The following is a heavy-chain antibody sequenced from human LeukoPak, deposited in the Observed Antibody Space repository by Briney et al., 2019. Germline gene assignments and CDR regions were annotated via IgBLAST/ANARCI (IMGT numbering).Heavy chain of an antibody. V-gene: IGHV3-23*01. CDR3: AKGRSGWYAGLDY. CDR1: GFTFSTYA. D-gene: IGHD6-19*01. CDR2: ISHGGDSA. Sequence: PGGSLRLSCTASGFTFSTYAMTLVRQAPGKGLEWVSVISHGGDSAWYADSVNGPFTISRDNSKGTLFLQMKSLRADETAIYYCAKGRSGWYAGLDYWGQGILVTVSS. J-gene: IGHJ4*02.